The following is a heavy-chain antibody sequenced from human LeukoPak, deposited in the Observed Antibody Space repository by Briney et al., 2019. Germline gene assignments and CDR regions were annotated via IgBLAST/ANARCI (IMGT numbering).Heavy chain of an antibody. CDR2: INHSGNT. V-gene: IGHV4-34*01. D-gene: IGHD3-22*01. CDR1: GGSISDYH. J-gene: IGHJ2*01. Sequence: TSETLSLTCTLSGGSISDYHWNWIRQPPGKGLEWIGEINHSGNTNYNPSLKSRVTISVDTSKNQFSLKLSSVTAADTAVYYCARGRVRYYDKHWYFDLWGRGTLVTVSS. CDR3: ARGRVRYYDKHWYFDL.